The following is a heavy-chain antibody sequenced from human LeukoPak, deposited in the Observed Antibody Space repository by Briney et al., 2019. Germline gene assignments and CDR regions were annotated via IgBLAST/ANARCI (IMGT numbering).Heavy chain of an antibody. CDR3: ARDRSPEHYYDSSHWDYYYGMDV. J-gene: IGHJ6*02. CDR1: GGSISTYY. V-gene: IGHV4-59*01. CDR2: IYYSGST. Sequence: PSETLSLTCTVSGGSISTYYGNWIRQAPGKGLEWIGYIYYSGSTNYDPSLKSRVTISVDTSKNQFSLKLSSVTAADSAVYYCARDRSPEHYYDSSHWDYYYGMDVWGQGTTVTVSS. D-gene: IGHD3-22*01.